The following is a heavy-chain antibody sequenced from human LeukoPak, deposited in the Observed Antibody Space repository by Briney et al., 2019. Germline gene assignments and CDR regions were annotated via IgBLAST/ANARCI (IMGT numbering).Heavy chain of an antibody. D-gene: IGHD2-2*01. Sequence: ASVKVSCKTSGYMFIAYHIHWVRQAPGQGLEWMGWINPNSGGTNYISKFQGRVTMTRDTSITTAFMELSRLRSEDTAVYYCAREDGEIVVVPAAISEKRSFDPWGQGTLVTVSS. CDR2: INPNSGGT. J-gene: IGHJ5*02. CDR3: AREDGEIVVVPAAISEKRSFDP. V-gene: IGHV1-2*02. CDR1: GYMFIAYH.